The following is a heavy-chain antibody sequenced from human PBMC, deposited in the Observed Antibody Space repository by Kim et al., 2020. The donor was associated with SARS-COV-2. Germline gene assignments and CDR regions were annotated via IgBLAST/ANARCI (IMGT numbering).Heavy chain of an antibody. CDR3: ARDPAGYSSSWQAIYYY. Sequence: GGSLRLSCAASGFTFSSYAMHWVRQAPGKGLEWVAVISYDGSNKYYADSVKGRFTISRDNSKNTLYLQMNSLRAEDTAVYYCARDPAGYSSSWQAIYYY. D-gene: IGHD6-13*01. J-gene: IGHJ6*01. CDR2: ISYDGSNK. V-gene: IGHV3-30*04. CDR1: GFTFSSYA.